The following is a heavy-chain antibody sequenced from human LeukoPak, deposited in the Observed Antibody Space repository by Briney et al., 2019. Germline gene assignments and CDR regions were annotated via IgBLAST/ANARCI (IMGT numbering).Heavy chain of an antibody. CDR1: DDSISSYY. CDR2: IYYSGST. Sequence: SETLSLTCTVSDDSISSYYWSWIRQPPGKGLEWIGYIYYSGSTNYNPSLKSRVTISVDTSKNQFSLKLSSVTAADTAVYYCASRKLGNDYWGQGTLVTVSS. D-gene: IGHD7-27*01. J-gene: IGHJ4*02. CDR3: ASRKLGNDY. V-gene: IGHV4-59*01.